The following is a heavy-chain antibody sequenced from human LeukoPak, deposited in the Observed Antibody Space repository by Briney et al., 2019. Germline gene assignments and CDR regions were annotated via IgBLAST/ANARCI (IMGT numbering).Heavy chain of an antibody. J-gene: IGHJ4*02. D-gene: IGHD3-3*01. CDR2: INPSGGST. V-gene: IGHV1-46*01. CDR3: ARGLRFLEWLPPFDY. CDR1: GYTFTSYG. Sequence: ASVKVSCKASGYTFTSYGISWVRQAPGQGLEWMGIINPSGGSTSYAQKFQGRVAMTRDTSTSTVYMELSSLRSEDTAVYYCARGLRFLEWLPPFDYWGQGTLVTVSS.